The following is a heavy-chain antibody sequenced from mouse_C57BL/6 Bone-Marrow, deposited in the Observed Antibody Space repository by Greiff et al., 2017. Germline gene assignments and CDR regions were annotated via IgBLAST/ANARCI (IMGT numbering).Heavy chain of an antibody. D-gene: IGHD1-1*01. CDR3: AVITTVVATTVDY. CDR2: IDPEDGET. J-gene: IGHJ2*01. CDR1: GFNIKDYY. V-gene: IGHV14-2*01. Sequence: VHVKQSGAELVKPGASVKLSCTASGFNIKDYYMHWVKQRTEQGLEWIGRIDPEDGETKYAPKFQGKATITADTSSNTAYLQLSSLTSEDTAVYYCAVITTVVATTVDYWGQGTTLTVSS.